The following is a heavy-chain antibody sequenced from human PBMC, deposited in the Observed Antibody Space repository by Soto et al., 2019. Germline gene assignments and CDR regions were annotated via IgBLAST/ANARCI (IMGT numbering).Heavy chain of an antibody. CDR3: ARVPAPSLWYGMDV. V-gene: IGHV4-30-4*01. CDR1: GVSISSGDYY. CDR2: IYLSGTT. D-gene: IGHD2-15*01. J-gene: IGHJ6*02. Sequence: QVQLQESGPGLVKPSQTLSLTCTVSGVSISSGDYYWSWIRQPPGKGLEWIGYIYLSGTTYYNPSLTSRVMTSIDTSKNQFSLRLRSVTAADTAVYYCARVPAPSLWYGMDVWGQGTTVTVSS.